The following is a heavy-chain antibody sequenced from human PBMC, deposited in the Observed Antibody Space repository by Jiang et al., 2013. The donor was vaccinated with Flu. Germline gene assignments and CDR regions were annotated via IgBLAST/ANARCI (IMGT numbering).Heavy chain of an antibody. D-gene: IGHD6-19*01. CDR3: TSSGLLRYWFDP. CDR2: TYYRSKWYN. Sequence: RTYYRSKWYNDYAVSVKSRITINPDTSKNQFSLQLNSVTPEDTAVYYCTSSGLLRYWFDPWGQGTLVTVSS. V-gene: IGHV6-1*01. J-gene: IGHJ5*02.